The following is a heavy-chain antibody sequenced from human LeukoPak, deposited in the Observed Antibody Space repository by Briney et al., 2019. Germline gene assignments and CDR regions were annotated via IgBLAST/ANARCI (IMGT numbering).Heavy chain of an antibody. J-gene: IGHJ3*02. CDR1: GGSISSSSYY. CDR3: ARGGVDAFDI. V-gene: IGHV4-39*01. Sequence: SETLSLTCTVSGGSISSSSYYWGWIRQPPGKGLEWIGSIYYSGSTYYNPSLKSRVTISVDTSKNQFSLKLGSVTAADTAVYYCARGGVDAFDIWGQGTMVTVSS. D-gene: IGHD2-8*01. CDR2: IYYSGST.